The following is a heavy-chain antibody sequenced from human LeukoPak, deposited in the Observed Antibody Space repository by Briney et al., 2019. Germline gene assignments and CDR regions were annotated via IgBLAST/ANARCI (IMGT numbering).Heavy chain of an antibody. D-gene: IGHD3-10*01. V-gene: IGHV4-39*07. Sequence: PSETLSLTCTVSGGSIITTSYYWGWIRQPPGKGLEWIGSIFHTGSTYYNPSLKSRVTISVDTSKNQFSLKLSSVTAADTAVYYCARVPGSGSWELDYWGQGTLVTVSS. CDR2: IFHTGST. CDR1: GGSIITTSYY. CDR3: ARVPGSGSWELDY. J-gene: IGHJ4*02.